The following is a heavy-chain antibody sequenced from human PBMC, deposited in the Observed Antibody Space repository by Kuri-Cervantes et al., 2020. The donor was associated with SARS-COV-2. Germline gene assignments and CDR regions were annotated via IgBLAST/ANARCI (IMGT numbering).Heavy chain of an antibody. J-gene: IGHJ5*02. CDR3: AREDYDSSGYPNWFDP. CDR2: ISSSSSTI. CDR1: GFTFSDYY. V-gene: IGHV3-11*01. D-gene: IGHD3-22*01. Sequence: GSLKISCAASGFTFSDYYMSWIRQAPGKGLEWVSYISSSSSTIYYADSVKGRFTISRDNAKNSLYLQMNSLRAEDTAVYYCAREDYDSSGYPNWFDPWGQEPWSPSPQ.